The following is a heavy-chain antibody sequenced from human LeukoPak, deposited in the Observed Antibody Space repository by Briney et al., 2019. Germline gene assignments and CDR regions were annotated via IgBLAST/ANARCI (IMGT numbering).Heavy chain of an antibody. CDR2: ISSNGGST. CDR3: ARVAGRFLEWLPRTPDAFDI. D-gene: IGHD3-3*01. Sequence: GGSLRLSCAASGFTFSSYAMHWVRQAPGKGLEYVSAISSNGGSTYYANSVKGRFTISRDNSKNTLYLQMGSLRAEDMAVYYCARVAGRFLEWLPRTPDAFDIWGQGTMVTVPS. J-gene: IGHJ3*02. V-gene: IGHV3-64*01. CDR1: GFTFSSYA.